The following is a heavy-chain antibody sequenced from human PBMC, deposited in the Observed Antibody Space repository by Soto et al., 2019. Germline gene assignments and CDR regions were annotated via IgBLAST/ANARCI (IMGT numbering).Heavy chain of an antibody. CDR2: ISSSSSYI. J-gene: IGHJ6*03. CDR3: ASFRSGSYVYYYYMDV. V-gene: IGHV3-21*01. CDR1: GFTFSSYS. Sequence: GGSLRLSCAASGFTFSSYSMNWVRQAPGKGLEWVSSISSSSSYIYYADSVKGRFTISRDNAKNSLYLQMNSLRAEDTAVYYCASFRSGSYVYYYYMDVWGKGTTVTVSS. D-gene: IGHD3-10*01.